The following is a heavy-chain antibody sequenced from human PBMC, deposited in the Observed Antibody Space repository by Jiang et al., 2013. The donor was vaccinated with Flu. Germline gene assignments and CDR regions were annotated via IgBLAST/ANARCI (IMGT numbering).Heavy chain of an antibody. Sequence: SSSSYYWGWIRQPQEGAGVDWDYLLYGTTYYNPSLKSRVTISVDTSKNQFSLKLGSVTAADTAVYYCARHRGDLTADYWGQGTLVTVSS. CDR2: LLYGTT. D-gene: IGHD3-16*01. CDR3: ARHRGDLTADY. CDR1: SSSSYY. V-gene: IGHV4-39*07. J-gene: IGHJ4*02.